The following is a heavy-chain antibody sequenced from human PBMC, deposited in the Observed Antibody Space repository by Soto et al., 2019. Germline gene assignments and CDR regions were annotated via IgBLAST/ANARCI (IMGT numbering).Heavy chain of an antibody. Sequence: PSETLSLPCGVSGGTIRSPDWWTWVRQPPGKGLEWIGEIFQSGSTNYTPSLESRVTISVDKSKNQFSLTLTSVTAADTAVYFCARGRGRYSSGWSWFDPWGQGILVTVSS. V-gene: IGHV4-4*02. D-gene: IGHD6-19*01. CDR3: ARGRGRYSSGWSWFDP. J-gene: IGHJ5*02. CDR1: GGTIRSPDW. CDR2: IFQSGST.